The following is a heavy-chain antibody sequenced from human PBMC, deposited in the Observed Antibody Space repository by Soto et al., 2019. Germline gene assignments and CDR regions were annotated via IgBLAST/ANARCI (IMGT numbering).Heavy chain of an antibody. CDR1: GGSFSGYY. D-gene: IGHD3-3*01. V-gene: IGHV4-34*01. CDR2: INHSGST. Sequence: PSETLSLTCAVYGGSFSGYYWSWIRQPPGKGLEWIGEINHSGSTNYNPSLKSRVTISVDTSKNQFSLKLSSVTAADTAVYYCASGFELRFLEWLSNDNWFDPWGQGTLVTVSS. J-gene: IGHJ5*02. CDR3: ASGFELRFLEWLSNDNWFDP.